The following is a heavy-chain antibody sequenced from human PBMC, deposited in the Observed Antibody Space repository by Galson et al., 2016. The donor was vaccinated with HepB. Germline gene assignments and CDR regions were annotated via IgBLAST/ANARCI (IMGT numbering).Heavy chain of an antibody. D-gene: IGHD1-20*01. CDR3: ARDGITGTTLSFDC. J-gene: IGHJ5*01. Sequence: SLRLSCAASGFTFSSYTMHWVRQAPGKGLEWVALISSDGSNKYYADSVKGRFTFSRDNSKNTLYLQMNSLRAEDTAVYYCARDGITGTTLSFDCWGQGTLVTVSS. CDR1: GFTFSSYT. CDR2: ISSDGSNK. V-gene: IGHV3-30*04.